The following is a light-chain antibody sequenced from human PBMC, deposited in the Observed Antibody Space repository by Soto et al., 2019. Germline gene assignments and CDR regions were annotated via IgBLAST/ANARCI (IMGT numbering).Light chain of an antibody. Sequence: QSALTQPASVSGSPGQSITISCTGTSSDVGGYNYVSWYQQHPGKAPKLMIYDVSNRPSGVSNRFSGSKSGNTASLTISGLQAEDEADYYCSSYTSSSTRRYVFGTGTKATVL. CDR2: DVS. J-gene: IGLJ1*01. CDR1: SSDVGGYNY. V-gene: IGLV2-14*01. CDR3: SSYTSSSTRRYV.